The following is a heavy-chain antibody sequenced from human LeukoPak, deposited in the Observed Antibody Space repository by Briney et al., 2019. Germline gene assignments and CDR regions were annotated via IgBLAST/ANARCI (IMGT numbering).Heavy chain of an antibody. CDR2: IDPSDSYT. D-gene: IGHD3-10*01. Sequence: GESLKIYCKGSGYSFTSYWISWVRQMPGKGLEWMGRIDPSDSYTNYSPSFQGHVTISADKSISTAYLQWSSLKASDTAMYYCARHGLLWFGERGDWFDPWGQGTLVTVSS. CDR1: GYSFTSYW. V-gene: IGHV5-10-1*01. CDR3: ARHGLLWFGERGDWFDP. J-gene: IGHJ5*02.